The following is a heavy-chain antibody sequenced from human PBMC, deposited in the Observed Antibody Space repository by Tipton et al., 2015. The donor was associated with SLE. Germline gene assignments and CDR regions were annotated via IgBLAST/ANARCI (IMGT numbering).Heavy chain of an antibody. CDR1: GFTVRTDY. D-gene: IGHD3-10*01. CDR2: AYSAGNT. V-gene: IGHV3-53*05. CDR3: AKMGRAFDI. Sequence: SLRLSCAASGFTVRTDYMSWVRQAPGKGPEWVSVAYSAGNTYYADSVKGRFTISRDNSKNTLYLQMNSLRAEDTAVYYCAKMGRAFDIWGQGTMVTVSS. J-gene: IGHJ3*02.